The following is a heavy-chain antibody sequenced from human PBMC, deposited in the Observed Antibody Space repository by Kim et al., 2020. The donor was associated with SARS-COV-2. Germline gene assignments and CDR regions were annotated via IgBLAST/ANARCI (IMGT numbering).Heavy chain of an antibody. Sequence: GGSLRLSCAASGFTFSSYGMHWVRQAPGKGLEWVAVISYDGSNKYYADSVKGRFTISRDNSKNTLYLQMNSLRAEDTAVYYCAKDGIVVVPAAYYFDYWG. D-gene: IGHD2-2*01. J-gene: IGHJ4*01. V-gene: IGHV3-30*18. CDR3: AKDGIVVVPAAYYFDY. CDR1: GFTFSSYG. CDR2: ISYDGSNK.